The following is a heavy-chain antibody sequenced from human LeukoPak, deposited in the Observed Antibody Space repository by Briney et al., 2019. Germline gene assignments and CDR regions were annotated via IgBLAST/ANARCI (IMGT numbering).Heavy chain of an antibody. D-gene: IGHD3-9*01. J-gene: IGHJ2*01. V-gene: IGHV3-21*01. CDR2: ISSSSSYI. CDR1: GFTFSSYS. CDR3: ARPKVNYDISTSPGHLGWYFDL. Sequence: GGSLRLSCAASGFTFSSYSMNWVRQAPGKGLEWGSSISSSSSYIYYADSVKGRFTISRDNAKNSLYLQMNRLRAEDTAVYYCARPKVNYDISTSPGHLGWYFDLWGRGTLVTVSS.